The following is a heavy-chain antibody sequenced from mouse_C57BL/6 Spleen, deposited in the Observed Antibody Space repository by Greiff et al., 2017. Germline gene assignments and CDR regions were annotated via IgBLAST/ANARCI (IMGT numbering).Heavy chain of an antibody. CDR3: ARSWDRAMDY. J-gene: IGHJ4*01. CDR2: IYPGDGDT. Sequence: VQLQQSGPELVKPGASVKISCKASGYAFSSSWMNWVKQRPGKGLEWIGRIYPGDGDTNYNGKVKGKATLTADKSSSTAYMQLSRLTSEDSAVYFCARSWDRAMDYWGQGTSVTVSS. CDR1: GYAFSSSW. D-gene: IGHD3-3*01. V-gene: IGHV1-82*01.